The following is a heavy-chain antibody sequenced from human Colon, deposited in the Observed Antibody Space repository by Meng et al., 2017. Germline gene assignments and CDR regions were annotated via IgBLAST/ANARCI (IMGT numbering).Heavy chain of an antibody. CDR1: GFTFSSYA. V-gene: IGHV3-23*01. D-gene: IGHD6-19*01. J-gene: IGHJ4*02. Sequence: GESLKISCAASGFTFSSYAMSWVRQAPGKGLEWVSDISGSGGSTNYTDSVKGRFTISRDNSKRTLYLQMNSLGAEDTAVYYCAKDPVMAVVGIFDYWGQGTLVTVSS. CDR3: AKDPVMAVVGIFDY. CDR2: ISGSGGST.